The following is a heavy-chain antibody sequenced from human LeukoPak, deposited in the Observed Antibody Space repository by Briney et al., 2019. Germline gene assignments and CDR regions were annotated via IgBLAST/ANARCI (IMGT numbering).Heavy chain of an antibody. CDR3: AKDQGRVGNYMDV. J-gene: IGHJ6*03. D-gene: IGHD3-10*01. CDR2: IRYDGSNK. V-gene: IGHV3-30*02. CDR1: GFTFRSYG. Sequence: GGSLGLSCAASGFTFRSYGMHLVRQAPGKGLGGVAFIRYDGSNKYYADSVKGRFTISRDNSKNTLYLQMNSLRAEDTAVYYCAKDQGRVGNYMDVWGKGTTVTVSS.